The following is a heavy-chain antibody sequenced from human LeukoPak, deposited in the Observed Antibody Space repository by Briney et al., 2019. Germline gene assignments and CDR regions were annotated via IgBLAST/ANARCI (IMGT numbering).Heavy chain of an antibody. D-gene: IGHD3-10*01. Sequence: PGGSLRLSCAASGFTFSSYAMSWVRQAPGKGLEWVSAISGSGGSTYYADSVKGRFTISRDNSKNTLYLQMNSLRAEDTAVYYCAKGKFMVRGPYGMDVWGQGTTVTVSS. V-gene: IGHV3-23*01. CDR2: ISGSGGST. CDR3: AKGKFMVRGPYGMDV. J-gene: IGHJ6*02. CDR1: GFTFSSYA.